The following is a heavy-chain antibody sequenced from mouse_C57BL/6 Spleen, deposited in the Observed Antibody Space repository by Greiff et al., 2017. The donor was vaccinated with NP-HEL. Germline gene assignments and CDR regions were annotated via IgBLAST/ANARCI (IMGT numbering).Heavy chain of an antibody. J-gene: IGHJ2*01. Sequence: VQLKQSGPVLVKPGASVKMSCKASGYTFTDYYMNWVKQSHGKSLEWIGVINPYNGGTRYNQKSKGKATLTVAKSCSTAYMELNSLTSEDSSVYYCARKRNYVNFDYWGQGTTLTVSS. V-gene: IGHV1-19*01. D-gene: IGHD1-1*01. CDR2: INPYNGGT. CDR1: GYTFTDYY. CDR3: ARKRNYVNFDY.